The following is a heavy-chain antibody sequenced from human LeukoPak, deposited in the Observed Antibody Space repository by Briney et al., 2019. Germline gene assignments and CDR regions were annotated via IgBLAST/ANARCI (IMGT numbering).Heavy chain of an antibody. J-gene: IGHJ4*02. CDR3: AGPEKLTRGGNSYYFDY. CDR2: ISYDGSNK. V-gene: IGHV3-30*03. D-gene: IGHD1-7*01. CDR1: GFTFSSYG. Sequence: GGSLRLSCAASGFTFSSYGMHWVRQAPGRGLEWVAVISYDGSNKYYADSVKGRFTISRDNSKNTLYLQMNSLRAEDTAVYYCAGPEKLTRGGNSYYFDYWGQGTLVTVSS.